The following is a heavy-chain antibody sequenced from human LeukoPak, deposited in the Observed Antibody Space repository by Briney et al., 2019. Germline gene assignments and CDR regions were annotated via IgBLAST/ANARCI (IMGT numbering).Heavy chain of an antibody. V-gene: IGHV3-23*01. D-gene: IGHD2-15*01. CDR2: ISGNAVAT. J-gene: IGHJ6*03. CDR1: GFTFSNFG. Sequence: GGSLRLSCAAPGFTFSNFGMSWVRQAPGKGRDWVSTISGNAVATYYADSVKGRFTISRDNSKNTLYLQINSLEAEDTAIYYCAKRGSGTLLPTYYYYMDVWGKGTTVTVSS. CDR3: AKRGSGTLLPTYYYYMDV.